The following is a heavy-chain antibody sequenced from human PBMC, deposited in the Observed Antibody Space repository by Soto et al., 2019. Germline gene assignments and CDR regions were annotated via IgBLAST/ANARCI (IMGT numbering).Heavy chain of an antibody. D-gene: IGHD2-2*01. Sequence: QVQLVQSGAEVKKPGASVKVSCKTSGYTFTSYSISWVRHAPGQGLEWMGWINVYNGNKKYAQNLQGRVTMTTDTSTSTDYMELRSLRSDDTAVYYCARDLAVGWFDPWGQGTLVTVSS. V-gene: IGHV1-18*01. CDR1: GYTFTSYS. CDR3: ARDLAVGWFDP. J-gene: IGHJ5*02. CDR2: INVYNGNK.